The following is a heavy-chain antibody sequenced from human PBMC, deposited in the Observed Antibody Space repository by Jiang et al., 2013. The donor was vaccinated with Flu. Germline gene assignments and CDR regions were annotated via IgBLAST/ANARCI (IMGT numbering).Heavy chain of an antibody. CDR1: GYTFTNYH. J-gene: IGHJ4*02. CDR2: ISRSGGST. V-gene: IGHV1-46*01. CDR3: ARSRPAVREVTITPFAGQCFDY. D-gene: IGHD3-10*01. Sequence: QLLESGAEVKKPGASVKVSCKASGYTFTNYHMHWVRQAPGQGLEWMGAISRSGGSTTYAQKFQGRVTMTKDASTSIAYMELRSLKSEDTAVYYCARSRPAVREVTITPFAGQCFDYWGQGTLVTVSA.